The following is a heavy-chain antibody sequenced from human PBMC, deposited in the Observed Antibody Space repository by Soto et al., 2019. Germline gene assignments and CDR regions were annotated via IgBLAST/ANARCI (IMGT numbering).Heavy chain of an antibody. CDR3: ARSEKGMATILDY. CDR2: IYSSGST. D-gene: IGHD5-12*01. V-gene: IGHV4-59*01. CDR1: GGSISGYF. J-gene: IGHJ4*02. Sequence: SETLSLTCTVSGGSISGYFWNWIRQPPGKGLEWIGYIYSSGSTNYKSSLKSRVTISVDTSKNQFSLKLSSATAADTAVYYCARSEKGMATILDYWGQGILVTVSS.